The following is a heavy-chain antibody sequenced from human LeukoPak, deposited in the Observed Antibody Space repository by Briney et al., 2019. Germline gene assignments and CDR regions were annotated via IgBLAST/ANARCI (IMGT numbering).Heavy chain of an antibody. Sequence: GGSLGLSCSASGFTFSSYAMSWVRQAPGKGLEWVSAISGSGGSTYYADSVKGRFTISRDNSKNTLYLQMNSLRAEDTAVYYCAKDLMYYYDSSGYYNYWGQGTLVTVSS. D-gene: IGHD3-22*01. J-gene: IGHJ4*02. V-gene: IGHV3-23*01. CDR3: AKDLMYYYDSSGYYNY. CDR1: GFTFSSYA. CDR2: ISGSGGST.